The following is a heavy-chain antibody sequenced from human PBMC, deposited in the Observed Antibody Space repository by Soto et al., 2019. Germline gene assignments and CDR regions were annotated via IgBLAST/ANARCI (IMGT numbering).Heavy chain of an antibody. D-gene: IGHD6-13*01. Sequence: ASVKVSCKASGYTFTSYAMHWVRRAPGQRLEWMGWINAGNGNTKYSQKFQGRVTITRDTSASTAYMELSSLRSEDTAVYYCAREPIAAAGAFDIWGQGTMVTVSS. V-gene: IGHV1-3*01. J-gene: IGHJ3*02. CDR3: AREPIAAAGAFDI. CDR2: INAGNGNT. CDR1: GYTFTSYA.